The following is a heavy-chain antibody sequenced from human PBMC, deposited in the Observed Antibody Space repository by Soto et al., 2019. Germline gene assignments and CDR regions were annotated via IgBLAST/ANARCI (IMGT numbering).Heavy chain of an antibody. Sequence: GASVKVSCKASGYTFTSYGISWVRQAPGQGLEWMGRISANNGKTNYAQKFQGRVTMTTDTSTSTAYMELSSLRSEDTAVYYCASSEDIVVVVAASGPPPNRWGQGTLVTVS. J-gene: IGHJ4*02. D-gene: IGHD2-15*01. CDR2: ISANNGKT. V-gene: IGHV1-18*01. CDR3: ASSEDIVVVVAASGPPPNR. CDR1: GYTFTSYG.